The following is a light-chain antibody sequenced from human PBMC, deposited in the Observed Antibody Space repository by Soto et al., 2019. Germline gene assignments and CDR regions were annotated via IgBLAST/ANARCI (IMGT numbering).Light chain of an antibody. CDR1: QSVANNH. J-gene: IGKJ1*01. CDR3: QQYGSSPPT. Sequence: EIVLTQSPGTLSLSPGERGTLSCRASQSVANNHLAWYQQKPGQAPRLLIYGAASRATDIPDRFSGSGSGTDFTLTLSSLEPEDFAVYHCQQYGSSPPTFGQGTTVEVK. CDR2: GAA. V-gene: IGKV3-20*01.